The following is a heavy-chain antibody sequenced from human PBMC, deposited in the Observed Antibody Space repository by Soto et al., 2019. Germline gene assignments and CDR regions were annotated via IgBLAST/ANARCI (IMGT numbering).Heavy chain of an antibody. J-gene: IGHJ5*02. CDR2: INAGNGNT. D-gene: IGHD3-3*01. V-gene: IGHV1-3*01. Sequence: ASVKVSCKASGYTFTSYAMHWVVQAPVQRLEWMGWINAGNGNTKYSQKFQGRVTITRDTSASTAYMELSSLRSEDTAVYYCARGQRFSDWFDPWGQGTLVTVSS. CDR3: ARGQRFSDWFDP. CDR1: GYTFTSYA.